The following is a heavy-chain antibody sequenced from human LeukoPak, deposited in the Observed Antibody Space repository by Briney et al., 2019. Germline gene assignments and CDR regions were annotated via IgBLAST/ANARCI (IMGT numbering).Heavy chain of an antibody. Sequence: PSEPLSLICSVCGGSISSYYWLWMRQPPGKGLEWIGYIYYSGSTNYNPSLKSRVTISVDTSKNQFSLKLSCVTAADTAVYYCATTVTHNWFDPWGQGTLVTVSS. CDR1: GGSISSYY. J-gene: IGHJ5*02. D-gene: IGHD4-17*01. V-gene: IGHV4-59*01. CDR3: ATTVTHNWFDP. CDR2: IYYSGST.